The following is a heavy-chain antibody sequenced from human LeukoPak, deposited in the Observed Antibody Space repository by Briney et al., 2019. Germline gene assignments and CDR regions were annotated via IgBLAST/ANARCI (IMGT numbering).Heavy chain of an antibody. Sequence: GRSLRLSCAASGFTFSSYGMHWVRQAPGKGLEWVAVISYDGSNKYYVDSVKGRFTISRDNSKNTLYLQMNSLRAEDTAVYYCAKDDGGYKWPIYFDYWGQGTLVTVSS. J-gene: IGHJ4*02. CDR1: GFTFSSYG. D-gene: IGHD2-15*01. V-gene: IGHV3-30*18. CDR2: ISYDGSNK. CDR3: AKDDGGYKWPIYFDY.